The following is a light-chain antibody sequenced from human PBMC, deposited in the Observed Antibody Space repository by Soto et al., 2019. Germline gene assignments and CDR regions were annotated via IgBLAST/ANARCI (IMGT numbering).Light chain of an antibody. CDR2: AAS. Sequence: DIPMTQSPSSLSASVGDRGTITCRASQTSTNYLNWYQQKPVKAPKLLIYAASTLLSGVPARFSGGGSGKDFTIIINNLQTEDFATYYCQQSYSSPWTFGHGTKVEIK. CDR1: QTSTNY. J-gene: IGKJ1*01. V-gene: IGKV1-39*01. CDR3: QQSYSSPWT.